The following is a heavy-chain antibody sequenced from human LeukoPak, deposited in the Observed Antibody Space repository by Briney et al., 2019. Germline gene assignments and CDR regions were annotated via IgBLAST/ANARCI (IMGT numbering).Heavy chain of an antibody. CDR1: GFTFSSYS. D-gene: IGHD1-26*01. CDR2: ISSSSSYI. Sequence: PGGSLRLSCAASGFTFSSYSMNWVRPAPGKGLEWVSSISSSSSYIYYADSVKGRFTISRDNAKNSLYLQMNSLRAEDTAVYYCARGLWELPEILDYWGQGTLVTVSS. CDR3: ARGLWELPEILDY. V-gene: IGHV3-21*01. J-gene: IGHJ4*02.